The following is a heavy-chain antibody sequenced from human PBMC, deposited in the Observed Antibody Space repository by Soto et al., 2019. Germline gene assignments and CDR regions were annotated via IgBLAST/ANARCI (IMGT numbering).Heavy chain of an antibody. CDR3: ARDGVSVAATPHLSPLFDY. D-gene: IGHD2-15*01. Sequence: GGSLILSCAASGFTFRSYSMNWVRQAPGKGLEWVAVIWYDGSKKYHADSVKGRMSISRDNSKNTLYLQMNSLRADDTAVYYCARDGVSVAATPHLSPLFDYWGQGTLVTVSS. CDR2: IWYDGSKK. CDR1: GFTFRSYS. J-gene: IGHJ4*02. V-gene: IGHV3-33*08.